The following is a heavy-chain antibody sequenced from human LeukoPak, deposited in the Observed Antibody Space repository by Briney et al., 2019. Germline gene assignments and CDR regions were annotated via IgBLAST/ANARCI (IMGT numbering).Heavy chain of an antibody. CDR1: GGSISSYY. V-gene: IGHV4-59*01. J-gene: IGHJ6*03. D-gene: IGHD5-18*01. Sequence: SETLSLTCTVSGGSISSYYWSWIRQPPGKGLEWIGYIYYSGSTNYNPSLKSRVTISVDTSKNQFSLKLSSVTAADTAVYYCARRGRGYSYGLRDYYYYYYMDVWGKGTTVTISS. CDR3: ARRGRGYSYGLRDYYYYYYMDV. CDR2: IYYSGST.